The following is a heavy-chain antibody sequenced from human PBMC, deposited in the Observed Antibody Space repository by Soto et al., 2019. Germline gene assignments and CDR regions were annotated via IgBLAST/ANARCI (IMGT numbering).Heavy chain of an antibody. J-gene: IGHJ6*02. CDR1: GFTFSSYA. V-gene: IGHV3-23*01. Sequence: GGSLRLSCAASGFTFSSYAMSWVRQAPGKGLEWVSAISGSGGSTYYADSVKGRFTISRDNSKNTLYLQMNSLRAEDTAVYYCARDQLGRSFYYGMDVWGQGTKVTISS. D-gene: IGHD1-1*01. CDR2: ISGSGGST. CDR3: ARDQLGRSFYYGMDV.